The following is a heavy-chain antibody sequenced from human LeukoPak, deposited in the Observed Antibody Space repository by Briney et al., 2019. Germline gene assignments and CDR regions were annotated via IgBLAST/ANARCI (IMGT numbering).Heavy chain of an antibody. Sequence: GESLKISCKGSGYSFTSHWIGWVRQMPGKGLEWMGIIYPGDSDTRYSPSFQGQVTISADKSISTAYLQWSSLKASDTAMYYCARHPAGGSYLGWFDPWGQGTLVTVSS. CDR1: GYSFTSHW. J-gene: IGHJ5*02. D-gene: IGHD1-26*01. V-gene: IGHV5-51*01. CDR3: ARHPAGGSYLGWFDP. CDR2: IYPGDSDT.